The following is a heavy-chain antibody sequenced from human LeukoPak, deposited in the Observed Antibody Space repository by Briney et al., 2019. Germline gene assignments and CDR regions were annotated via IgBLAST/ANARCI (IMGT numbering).Heavy chain of an antibody. Sequence: GGSLRLSCAASGFTFSTYIMNWVRQAPGKGLEWVSYISSSSGPIYYAASVKGRFTISRDNAKNSLYLQMNSLRAEDTGVYYCARQEPGFGIWGQGTMVNVSS. CDR3: ARQEPGFGI. CDR1: GFTFSTYI. J-gene: IGHJ3*02. V-gene: IGHV3-48*01. D-gene: IGHD1-14*01. CDR2: ISSSSGPI.